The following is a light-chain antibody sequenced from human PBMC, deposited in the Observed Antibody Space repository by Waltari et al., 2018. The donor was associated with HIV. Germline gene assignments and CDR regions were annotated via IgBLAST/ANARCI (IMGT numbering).Light chain of an antibody. V-gene: IGKV3-11*01. CDR3: QQRSNWPPLT. CDR2: DAS. Sequence: EIVLTQSPATLSLSPGERATLSSRASQSVSSYLAWYKQKPGQAPRLRIYDASNRATCIPARFSGSGSGTDFTLTISSLEPEDFAVYYCQQRSNWPPLTFGGGTKVEIK. CDR1: QSVSSY. J-gene: IGKJ4*01.